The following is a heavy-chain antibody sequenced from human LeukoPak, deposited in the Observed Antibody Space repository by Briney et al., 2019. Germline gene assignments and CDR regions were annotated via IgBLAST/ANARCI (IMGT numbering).Heavy chain of an antibody. Sequence: LGESLKISCKVSGYSFTSYWIGWVRQMPGKGLEWMGIIYPGDSDPRYSPSFQGQVTISADKSISPAYLQWSSLKASDTAMYYCARGDCSGGSCYREGLYYFDYWGQGTLVTVSS. CDR1: GYSFTSYW. D-gene: IGHD2-15*01. CDR3: ARGDCSGGSCYREGLYYFDY. CDR2: IYPGDSDP. J-gene: IGHJ4*02. V-gene: IGHV5-51*01.